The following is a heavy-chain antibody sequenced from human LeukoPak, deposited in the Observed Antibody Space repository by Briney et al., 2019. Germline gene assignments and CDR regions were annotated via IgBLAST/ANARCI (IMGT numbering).Heavy chain of an antibody. D-gene: IGHD1-26*01. CDR1: GYTFTSYG. CDR2: INPSGGST. J-gene: IGHJ4*02. V-gene: IGHV1-46*01. CDR3: ASLGGSGSYDY. Sequence: GASVKVSCKTSGYTFTSYGISWVRQAPGQGLEWMGIINPSGGSTSYAQKFQGRVTMTRDMSTGTVYMELSSLRSEDTAVYYCASLGGSGSYDYWGQGTLVTVSS.